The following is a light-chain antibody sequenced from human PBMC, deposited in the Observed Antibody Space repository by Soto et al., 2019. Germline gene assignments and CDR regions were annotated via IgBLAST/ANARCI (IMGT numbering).Light chain of an antibody. CDR3: AAWDDSLKVVV. J-gene: IGLJ2*01. V-gene: IGLV1-44*01. Sequence: QSVLTQPPSASGTPGQRVTISCSGSSSNIGSNTVNWYQQLPGTAPKLLIYDNNQRPSGVPDRFSGSKSGTSASLAISGLQSEDEADYYCAAWDDSLKVVVFGGGTQLTVL. CDR1: SSNIGSNT. CDR2: DNN.